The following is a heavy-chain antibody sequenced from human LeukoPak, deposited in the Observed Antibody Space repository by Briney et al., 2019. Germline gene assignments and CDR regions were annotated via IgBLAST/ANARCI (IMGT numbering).Heavy chain of an antibody. CDR3: ARDRSPAPGRSYGRGHFDY. V-gene: IGHV1-2*02. CDR2: INPNSGGT. D-gene: IGHD5-18*01. Sequence: ASVKVSCMASGYTFTGYYMHWVRQAPGQGLEWMGWINPNSGGTDYAQKFQGTVTMTRDTSISTAYMELSRLRSDGTAGYYWARDRSPAPGRSYGRGHFDYWGQGTLVTVSS. CDR1: GYTFTGYY. J-gene: IGHJ4*02.